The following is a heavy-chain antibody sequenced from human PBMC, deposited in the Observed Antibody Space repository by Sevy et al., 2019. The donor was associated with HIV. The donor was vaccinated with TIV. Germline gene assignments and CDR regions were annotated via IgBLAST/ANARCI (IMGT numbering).Heavy chain of an antibody. D-gene: IGHD6-13*01. CDR1: GFIFSTYA. V-gene: IGHV3-23*01. CDR2: ISGSGGST. Sequence: GGSLRLSCTASGFIFSTYAMTWVRQAPGKGLEWVSAISGSGGSTYYAGSLKGRFTIFRDNSKNTLYLQMNNLRAEDTAVYYCAKGDSTFYGLDVWGQGTTVTVSS. J-gene: IGHJ6*02. CDR3: AKGDSTFYGLDV.